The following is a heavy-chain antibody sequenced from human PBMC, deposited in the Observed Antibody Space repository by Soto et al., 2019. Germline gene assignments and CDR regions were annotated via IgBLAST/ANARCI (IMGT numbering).Heavy chain of an antibody. CDR2: IDPSDSYA. CDR1: GYSFTSYW. CDR3: ARHPSLSATNFDY. Sequence: GESLKISCKGSGYSFTSYWITWVRQMPAKGLEWMGMIDPSDSYANYNPSFQGHVTIFTDKSTNTAYLQWNSLKASDTTMYYCARHPSLSATNFDYWGQGTLVTVS. D-gene: IGHD4-4*01. J-gene: IGHJ4*02. V-gene: IGHV5-10-1*01.